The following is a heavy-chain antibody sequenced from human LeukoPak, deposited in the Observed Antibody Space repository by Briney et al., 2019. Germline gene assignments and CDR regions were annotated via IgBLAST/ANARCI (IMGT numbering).Heavy chain of an antibody. D-gene: IGHD6-13*01. V-gene: IGHV3-23*01. J-gene: IGHJ6*03. CDR1: GFTFSSYG. Sequence: PGGSLRLSCAVSGFTFSSYGMSWVRQAPGKGLEWVSAISGSGGSTYYADSVKGRFTISRDNSKNTLYLQMNSLRAEDTAVYYCARGYRSSWSYYYMDVWGKGTTVTISS. CDR2: ISGSGGST. CDR3: ARGYRSSWSYYYMDV.